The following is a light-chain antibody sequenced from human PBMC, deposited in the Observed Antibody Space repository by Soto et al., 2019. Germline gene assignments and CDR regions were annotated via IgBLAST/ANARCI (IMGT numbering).Light chain of an antibody. CDR2: KAS. CDR1: QSISSW. V-gene: IGKV1-5*03. Sequence: DIQMTQSPSTLSASVGARVPITCRASQSISSWLAWYQQKPGKAPKLLIYKASSLESGVPSRFSGSGSGTEFTLTISSLHPDDFATYYCQQYNSYPWTFGQGTKVDIK. J-gene: IGKJ1*01. CDR3: QQYNSYPWT.